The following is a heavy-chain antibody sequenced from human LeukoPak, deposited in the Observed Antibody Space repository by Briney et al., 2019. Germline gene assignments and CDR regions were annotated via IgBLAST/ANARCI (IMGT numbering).Heavy chain of an antibody. CDR1: GFTFSSYW. Sequence: GGSLRLSCAASGFTFSSYWMSWVRQAPGKGLEWVAIIWEDGSNKYYVDSVKGRFTISRDNSKNTLYLDMNDLRDDGTAVYYCARARAGHYSASYYYGMDVWGQGTTVTVSS. V-gene: IGHV3-33*08. CDR2: IWEDGSNK. D-gene: IGHD3-10*01. CDR3: ARARAGHYSASYYYGMDV. J-gene: IGHJ6*01.